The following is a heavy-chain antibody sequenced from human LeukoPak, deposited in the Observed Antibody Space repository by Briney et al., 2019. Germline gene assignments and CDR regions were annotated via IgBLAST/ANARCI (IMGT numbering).Heavy chain of an antibody. CDR3: ARDLLGTGTARFDY. CDR1: GFTFSSYG. J-gene: IGHJ4*02. V-gene: IGHV3-33*01. D-gene: IGHD1-1*01. CDR2: IWYDGSNK. Sequence: PGRSLRLSCAASGFTFSSYGMHWVRQAPGKGLEWVAVIWYDGSNKYYADSVKGRFTISRDNSKNALYLQMNSLRAEDTAVYYCARDLLGTGTARFDYWGQGTLVTVSS.